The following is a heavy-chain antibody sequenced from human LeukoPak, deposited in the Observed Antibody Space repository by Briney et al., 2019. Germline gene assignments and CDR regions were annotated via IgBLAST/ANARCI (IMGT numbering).Heavy chain of an antibody. CDR2: ISGDSDVA. CDR3: GKDHLDGHNPIDS. V-gene: IGHV3-43*01. Sequence: GGSMRLSCTASGFSFDDYTMHWVRLVPGKGLEWVSLISGDSDVAYYAGSVKGRFTISRDNRKNSVYLQMNSLTKEDSALYFCGKDHLDGHNPIDSWGQGALVTVSS. J-gene: IGHJ4*02. CDR1: GFSFDDYT. D-gene: IGHD5-24*01.